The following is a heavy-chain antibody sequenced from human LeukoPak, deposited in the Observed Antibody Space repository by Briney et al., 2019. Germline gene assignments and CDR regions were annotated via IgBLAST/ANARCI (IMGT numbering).Heavy chain of an antibody. CDR3: ARDAAYCGGDCYLFDI. J-gene: IGHJ3*02. CDR1: GFTVSNNF. Sequence: GGSLRLSCAASGFTVSNNFMNWVRQAPGKGLEWVSLIYSGGSTYYADSVKGRFTISRDNSKNTLYLQMNSLRAEDTAVYYCARDAAYCGGDCYLFDIWGQGTMVTVSS. D-gene: IGHD2-21*01. CDR2: IYSGGST. V-gene: IGHV3-53*05.